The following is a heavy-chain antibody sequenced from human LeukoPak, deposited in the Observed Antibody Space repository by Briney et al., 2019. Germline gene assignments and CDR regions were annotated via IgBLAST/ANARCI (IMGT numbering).Heavy chain of an antibody. CDR2: ISGSGGST. J-gene: IGHJ4*02. CDR3: AKDLSDIVVVPAAGD. CDR1: GFTFSSYA. Sequence: GGSPRLSCAASGFTFSSYAMSWVRQAPGKGLEWVSVISGSGGSTYYADSVKGRFTISRDNSKNTLYLQMNSLRAEDTAVYYCAKDLSDIVVVPAAGDWGQGTLVTVSS. V-gene: IGHV3-23*01. D-gene: IGHD2-2*01.